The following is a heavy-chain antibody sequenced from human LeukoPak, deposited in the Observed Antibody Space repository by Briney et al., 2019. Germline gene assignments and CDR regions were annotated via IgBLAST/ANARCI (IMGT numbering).Heavy chain of an antibody. D-gene: IGHD1-26*01. CDR2: IYYSGNT. V-gene: IGHV4-59*01. CDR1: GGSISSFY. CDR3: ARGYSGSYGRFDY. Sequence: PSETLSLTCTVSGGSISSFYWSWIRQPPGKGLEWIGYIYYSGNTNYNPSLKNRVTISVDTSKNQFSLNLSSATAADTAVYYCARGYSGSYGRFDYWGKGTLVTVSS. J-gene: IGHJ4*02.